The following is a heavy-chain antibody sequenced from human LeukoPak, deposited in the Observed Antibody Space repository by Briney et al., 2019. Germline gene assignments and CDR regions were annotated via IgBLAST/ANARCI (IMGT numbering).Heavy chain of an antibody. CDR2: ISSSSSYI. CDR1: GFTFSSYS. CDR3: ARDQKQWLADAFDI. D-gene: IGHD6-19*01. V-gene: IGHV3-21*01. J-gene: IGHJ3*02. Sequence: AGGSLRLSCAASGFTFSSYSMNWVRQAPGKGLKWVSSISSSSSYIYYADSVKGRFTISRDNAKNSLYLQMNSLRAEDTAVYYCARDQKQWLADAFDIWGQGTMVTVSS.